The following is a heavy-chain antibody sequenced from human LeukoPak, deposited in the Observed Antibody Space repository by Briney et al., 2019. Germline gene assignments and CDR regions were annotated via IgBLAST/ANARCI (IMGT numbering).Heavy chain of an antibody. J-gene: IGHJ4*02. CDR3: AKDYPQYSSSWYADY. D-gene: IGHD6-13*01. V-gene: IGHV3-30*04. CDR2: ILYDGRNK. CDR1: RFTFSNFA. Sequence: GGSLRLSCAASRFTFSNFAIHWVRQAPGKGLEWVAVILYDGRNKYYGDSVEGRFTISRDNSKNTVYLEMNSLRGEGTAVCYCAKDYPQYSSSWYADYWGQGTLVTVSS.